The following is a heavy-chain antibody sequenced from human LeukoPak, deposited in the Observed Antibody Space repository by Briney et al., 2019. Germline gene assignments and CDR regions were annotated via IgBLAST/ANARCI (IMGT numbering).Heavy chain of an antibody. J-gene: IGHJ4*02. Sequence: SVKVSCKASGGTFSSYAISWVRQAPGQGLEWMGGIIPIFGTANYAQKFRGRVTITADESTSTAYMELSSLRSEDTAVYYCARDKTYGSGSYLDYWGQGTLVTVSS. V-gene: IGHV1-69*13. CDR1: GGTFSSYA. D-gene: IGHD3-10*01. CDR3: ARDKTYGSGSYLDY. CDR2: IIPIFGTA.